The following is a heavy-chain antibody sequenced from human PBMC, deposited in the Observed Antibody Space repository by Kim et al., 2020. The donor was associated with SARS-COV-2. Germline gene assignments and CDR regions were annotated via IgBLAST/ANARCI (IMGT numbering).Heavy chain of an antibody. J-gene: IGHJ3*01. Sequence: ASVKVSCKTSGYTFTRYILHWVRQAPGQSLEWMGRLIPGDGNARSSQNFQGRVALTRDTSATTAYMELSSLTSEDTAVYYCVREIAEIGFTGPQYDAFDLWGQGTLVTVSS. V-gene: IGHV1-3*01. CDR1: GYTFTRYI. CDR2: LIPGDGNA. D-gene: IGHD2-21*01. CDR3: VREIAEIGFTGPQYDAFDL.